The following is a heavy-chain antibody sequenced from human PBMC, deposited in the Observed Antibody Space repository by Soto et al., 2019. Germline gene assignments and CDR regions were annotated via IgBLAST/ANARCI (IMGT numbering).Heavy chain of an antibody. V-gene: IGHV3-74*01. J-gene: IGHJ2*01. CDR1: GFTFSGYW. CDR2: INSDGSTT. Sequence: EVQLVESGGGLVQPGGSLRLSCAASGFTFSGYWMHWVRQAPGKGLVWVSRINSDGSTTSYADSVRGRFTISRDNAKNTLYLQMNSLRAEDTAVYYCARVQTGNWYFDLWGRGALVTVSS. CDR3: ARVQTGNWYFDL. D-gene: IGHD1-1*01.